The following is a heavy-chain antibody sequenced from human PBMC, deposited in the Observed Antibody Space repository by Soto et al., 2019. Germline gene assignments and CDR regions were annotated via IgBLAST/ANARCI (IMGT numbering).Heavy chain of an antibody. CDR1: GFTFSSYA. J-gene: IGHJ6*02. CDR3: ARANRDRTYYYYYGMDV. Sequence: QVQLVESGGGVVQPGRSLRLSCAASGFTFSSYAMHWVRQAPDKGLEWVAVIPYDGSNKYYADSVKGRFTISRDNSKNTLYLQMNSLRAEDTAVYYCARANRDRTYYYYYGMDVWGQGTTVTVSS. CDR2: IPYDGSNK. V-gene: IGHV3-30-3*01.